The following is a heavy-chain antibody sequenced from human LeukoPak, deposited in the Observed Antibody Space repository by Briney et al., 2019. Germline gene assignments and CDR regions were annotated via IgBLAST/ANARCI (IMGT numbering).Heavy chain of an antibody. CDR2: EGSASGT. CDR3: ASRTWIGAGHYAFDI. V-gene: IGHV3-23*01. CDR1: GFTFINHA. Sequence: GGSLRLSCAASGFTFINHAVSWVRQAPGKGLEWVSAEGSASGTYYADSVKGRFTISRDNSENTLSLQMNRLRVEDTAVYYCASRTWIGAGHYAFDIWGQGTMVTVSS. D-gene: IGHD5-12*01. J-gene: IGHJ3*02.